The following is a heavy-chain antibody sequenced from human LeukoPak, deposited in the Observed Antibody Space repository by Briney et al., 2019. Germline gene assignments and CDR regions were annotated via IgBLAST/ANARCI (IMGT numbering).Heavy chain of an antibody. CDR2: ILPIFGTA. V-gene: IGHV1-69*13. CDR1: VGTFSSYA. D-gene: IGHD3-9*01. Sequence: SVKVSCKASVGTFSSYAISWVRQAPGQGLEWMGGILPIFGTANYAQKFQGRVTITADESTSTAYMELSSLRSEDTAVYYCARALRYFDWFPFDYWGQGTLVTVSS. CDR3: ARALRYFDWFPFDY. J-gene: IGHJ4*02.